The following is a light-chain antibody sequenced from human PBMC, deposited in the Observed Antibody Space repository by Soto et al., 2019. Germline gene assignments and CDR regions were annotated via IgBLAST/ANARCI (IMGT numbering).Light chain of an antibody. Sequence: EIVLTQSPATLSLSPGERATLSCRASQSVSSSLAWYQQKPGQAPRLLIYDASNRATGIPARFSGSGSGSGFTLTISSLEPEDFAVYYCQQRSNWPPYTCGQGTKLEIK. V-gene: IGKV3-11*01. CDR3: QQRSNWPPYT. J-gene: IGKJ2*01. CDR2: DAS. CDR1: QSVSSS.